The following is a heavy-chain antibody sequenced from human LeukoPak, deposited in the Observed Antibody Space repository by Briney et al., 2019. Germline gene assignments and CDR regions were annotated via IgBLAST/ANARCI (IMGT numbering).Heavy chain of an antibody. Sequence: ASVKVSCKASGYTFTTYYMHWVRQAPGQGLEWMGIINPSGGSTTYAQKLQGRVTMTTDTSTSTAYMELRSLRSDDTAVYYCARYTTVTTEGDYWGQGTLVTVSS. CDR1: GYTFTTYY. CDR3: ARYTTVTTEGDY. J-gene: IGHJ4*02. V-gene: IGHV1-46*01. CDR2: INPSGGST. D-gene: IGHD4-17*01.